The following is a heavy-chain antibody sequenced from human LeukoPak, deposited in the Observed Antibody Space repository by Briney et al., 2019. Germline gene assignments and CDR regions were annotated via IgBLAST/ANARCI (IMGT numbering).Heavy chain of an antibody. Sequence: SVKVSCKASGGTFSSYAISRVRQAPGQGLEWMGRIIPILGIANYAQKFQGRVTITADKSTSTAYMELSSLRSEDTAVYYCAGGAEVLRYFDLDVWGQGTTVTVSS. D-gene: IGHD3-9*01. CDR1: GGTFSSYA. V-gene: IGHV1-69*04. J-gene: IGHJ6*02. CDR3: AGGAEVLRYFDLDV. CDR2: IIPILGIA.